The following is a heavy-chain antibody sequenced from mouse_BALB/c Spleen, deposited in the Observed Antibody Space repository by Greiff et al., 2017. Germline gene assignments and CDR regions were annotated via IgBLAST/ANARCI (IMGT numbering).Heavy chain of an antibody. Sequence: EVMLVESGPGLVKPSQSLSLTCTVTGYSITSDYAWNWIRQFPGNKLEWMGYISYSGSTSYNPSLKSRISITRDTSKNQFFLQLNSVTTEDTATYYCARKANWDYWYFDVWGAGTTVTVSS. CDR2: ISYSGST. D-gene: IGHD4-1*01. CDR3: ARKANWDYWYFDV. J-gene: IGHJ1*01. CDR1: GYSITSDYA. V-gene: IGHV3-2*02.